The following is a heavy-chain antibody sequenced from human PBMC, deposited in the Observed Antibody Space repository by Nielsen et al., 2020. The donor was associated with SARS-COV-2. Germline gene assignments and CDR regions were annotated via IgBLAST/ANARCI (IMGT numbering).Heavy chain of an antibody. J-gene: IGHJ3*02. CDR3: ARRFDRGYDVFDI. Sequence: ASVKVSCKASGFAFTSYFMHWVRQAHGQGPEWMGIINPTGGGTSYAQKFQGRVTMTRDTSTSTVYMELSSLRSDDTAVYYCARRFDRGYDVFDIWGQGTMVTVSS. CDR2: INPTGGGT. V-gene: IGHV1-46*01. CDR1: GFAFTSYF. D-gene: IGHD3-10*01.